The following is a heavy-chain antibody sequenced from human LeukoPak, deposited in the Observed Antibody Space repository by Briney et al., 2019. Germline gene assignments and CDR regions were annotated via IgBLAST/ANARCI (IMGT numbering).Heavy chain of an antibody. Sequence: PGGSLRLSCAASGFTFSDYNMNWVRQAPGKAMEWVSSITSIGTYIFYADSVKGRFTISRDNAKNSLYLQMDSLGPEDTAVYYCARDPYSGLYGNDYYYYVDVWGKGTTVTISS. V-gene: IGHV3-21*01. D-gene: IGHD1-26*01. CDR2: ITSIGTYI. J-gene: IGHJ6*03. CDR1: GFTFSDYN. CDR3: ARDPYSGLYGNDYYYYVDV.